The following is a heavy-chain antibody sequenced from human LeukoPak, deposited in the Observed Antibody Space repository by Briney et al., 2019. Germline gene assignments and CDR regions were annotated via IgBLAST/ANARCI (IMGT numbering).Heavy chain of an antibody. Sequence: SETLSLTCTVSGGSISSSSYYWSWNRQPPGQGLEWIGNIYYSGSTNYNPSLKSRVTISVDTSKNQFSLKLSSVTAADTAVYYCARRVNAVAGRSWAWFDPWGQGTLVTVSS. D-gene: IGHD6-19*01. CDR3: ARRVNAVAGRSWAWFDP. CDR2: IYYSGST. CDR1: GGSISSSSYY. V-gene: IGHV4-61*05. J-gene: IGHJ5*02.